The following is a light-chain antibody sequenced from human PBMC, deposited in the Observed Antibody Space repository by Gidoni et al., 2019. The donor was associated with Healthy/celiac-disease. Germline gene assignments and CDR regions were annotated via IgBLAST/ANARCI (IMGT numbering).Light chain of an antibody. J-gene: IGKJ4*01. CDR3: QQYGRSPLT. CDR1: QSASSGY. Sequence: VLTQSPATLSLSPGERATLSCGASQSASSGYLAWYKQKPGLAHRLLIYDASSRATGIPDRFSGSGSGTDFTLNISRLEAEDVAVYYCQQYGRSPLTFGGGTKVEIK. CDR2: DAS. V-gene: IGKV3D-20*01.